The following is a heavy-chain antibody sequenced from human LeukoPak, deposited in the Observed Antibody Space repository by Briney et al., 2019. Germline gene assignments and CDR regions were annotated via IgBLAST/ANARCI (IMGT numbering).Heavy chain of an antibody. CDR1: GGSISTYY. CDR2: IYYSGST. CDR3: ARARKYYDFWSGYPKYYFDY. J-gene: IGHJ4*02. V-gene: IGHV4-59*01. D-gene: IGHD3-3*01. Sequence: PSETLSLTCTVSGGSISTYYWSWIRQPPGKGLEWIGYIYYSGSTSYNPSLKSRVTISVDTSKNQFSLKLSSVTAADTAVYYCARARKYYDFWSGYPKYYFDYWGQGTLVTVSS.